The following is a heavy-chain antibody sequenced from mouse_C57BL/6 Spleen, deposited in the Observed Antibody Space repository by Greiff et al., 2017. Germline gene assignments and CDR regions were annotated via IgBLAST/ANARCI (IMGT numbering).Heavy chain of an antibody. J-gene: IGHJ4*01. CDR3: ARGVYSIFYAMDY. CDR1: GYSFTGYF. Sequence: EVKLMESGPELVKPGASVKISCKASGYSFTGYFMNWVKQSHGKSLEWIGRINPYNGDTFYNQKFKGKATLTVDKSSSTAHMELLSLTSEDFAVYYCARGVYSIFYAMDYWGQGTSVTVSS. CDR2: INPYNGDT. D-gene: IGHD2-3*01. V-gene: IGHV1-37*01.